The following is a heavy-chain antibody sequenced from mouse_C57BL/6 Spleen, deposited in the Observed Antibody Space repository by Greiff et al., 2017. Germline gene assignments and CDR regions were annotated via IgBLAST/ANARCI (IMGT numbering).Heavy chain of an antibody. Sequence: EVKLMESGGGLVKPGGSLKLSCAASGFTFSSYAMSWVRQTPEKRLEWVATISDGGSYTYYPDNVKGRFTISRDNAKNNLYLQMSHLKSEDTAMYYCARLLRSFYAMDYWGQGTSVTVSS. CDR1: GFTFSSYA. CDR2: ISDGGSYT. CDR3: ARLLRSFYAMDY. J-gene: IGHJ4*01. D-gene: IGHD1-1*01. V-gene: IGHV5-4*03.